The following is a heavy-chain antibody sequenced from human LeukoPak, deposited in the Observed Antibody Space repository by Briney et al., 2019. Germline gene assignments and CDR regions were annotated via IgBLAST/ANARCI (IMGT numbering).Heavy chain of an antibody. J-gene: IGHJ6*03. D-gene: IGHD1-26*01. V-gene: IGHV3-21*01. Sequence: GGSPRLSCAASRFTFSSYWLSRVPEAPGKGLEWVSSISSSSSYIYYADSVKGRFPISRDNAKNSLYLQMNSLRAEDTAVYYCARGRSGSHGSDYCYMDVWGKGTTVTVSS. CDR1: RFTFSSYW. CDR3: ARGRSGSHGSDYCYMDV. CDR2: ISSSSSYI.